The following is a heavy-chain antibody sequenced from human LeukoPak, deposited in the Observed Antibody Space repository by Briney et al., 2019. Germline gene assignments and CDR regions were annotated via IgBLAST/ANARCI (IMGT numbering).Heavy chain of an antibody. Sequence: GRSLRLSCAASGFTFDDYAMHWVRQAPGKGLEWVSGISWNSGSIGYADSVKGRFTISRDNAKNSLYLQMNSLRAEDTAVYYCARGTHYYNSSGYWDDGGDAFDIWGQGTMVTVSS. J-gene: IGHJ3*02. CDR1: GFTFDDYA. D-gene: IGHD3-22*01. V-gene: IGHV3-9*01. CDR3: ARGTHYYNSSGYWDDGGDAFDI. CDR2: ISWNSGSI.